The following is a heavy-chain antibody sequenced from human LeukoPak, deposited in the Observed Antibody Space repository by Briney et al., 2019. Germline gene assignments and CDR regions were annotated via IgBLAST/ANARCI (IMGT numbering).Heavy chain of an antibody. CDR3: ARARARVPPPMVTGRQYYYYYYMDV. CDR2: IKYDGSEK. V-gene: IGHV3-7*01. J-gene: IGHJ6*03. CDR1: GFTFSNYW. Sequence: GGSLRLSCTGSGFTFSNYWMSWVRQAPGKGLEWVANIKYDGSEKYYVDSVKGRFTISRDNTKNSLYLQMNSLRAEDTAVYYCARARARVPPPMVTGRQYYYYYYMDVWGKRTTVTISS. D-gene: IGHD5-18*01.